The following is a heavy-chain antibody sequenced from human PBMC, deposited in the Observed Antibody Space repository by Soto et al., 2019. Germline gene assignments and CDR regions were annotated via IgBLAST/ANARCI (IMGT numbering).Heavy chain of an antibody. J-gene: IGHJ6*03. CDR2: IKQDGSEK. V-gene: IGHV3-7*01. CDR3: ARDRYNWNYGFHMDV. D-gene: IGHD1-7*01. CDR1: GFTFSSYW. Sequence: EVQLVESGGGLVQPGGSLRLSCAASGFTFSSYWMSWVRQAPGKGLEWVANIKQDGSEKYYVDSVKGRFTISRDNAKNSLYLQMNRLRAEDTAVYYCARDRYNWNYGFHMDVWGKGTTVTVSS.